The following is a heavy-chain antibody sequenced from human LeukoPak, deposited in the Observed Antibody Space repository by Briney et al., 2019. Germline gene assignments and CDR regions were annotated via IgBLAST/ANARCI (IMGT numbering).Heavy chain of an antibody. J-gene: IGHJ4*02. D-gene: IGHD3-10*01. CDR2: ISNSGGST. CDR3: AIKAKGDY. V-gene: IGHV3-23*01. CDR1: GFTFYTYA. Sequence: GGSLRLSCAASGFTFYTYAMSWIRQAPGKGLEWVSTISNSGGSTYYADSVKGRFTISRDNSKNTLYLQMNSLRAEDTAVYYSAIKAKGDYWGQGTLVTVSS.